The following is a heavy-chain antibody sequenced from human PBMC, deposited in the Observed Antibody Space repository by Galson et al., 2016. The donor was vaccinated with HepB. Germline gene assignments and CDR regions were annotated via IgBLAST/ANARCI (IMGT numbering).Heavy chain of an antibody. CDR3: AHTTLVQGANYGLDV. CDR1: GFSLSTSGGG. V-gene: IGHV2-5*02. CDR2: IYWDERK. D-gene: IGHD3-10*01. Sequence: PALVKPTQTPTLTCTFSGFSLSTSGGGVVWIRQPPGKALEGVALIYWDERKRYSPPLKSRLTITKDTSRKKVVLPMTNMDPVDTATYYCAHTTLVQGANYGLDVGGQGTTVTVSS. J-gene: IGHJ6*02.